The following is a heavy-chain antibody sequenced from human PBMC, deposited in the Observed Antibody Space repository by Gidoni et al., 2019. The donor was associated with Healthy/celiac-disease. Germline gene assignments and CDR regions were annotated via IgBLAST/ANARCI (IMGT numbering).Heavy chain of an antibody. CDR3: ARGLVDIVATGWFDP. V-gene: IGHV1-2*02. J-gene: IGHJ5*02. CDR1: GYTFTGYY. CDR2: INPNSGGT. D-gene: IGHD5-12*01. Sequence: QVQLAQSGAEVKKPGASVKVSCKASGYTFTGYYMHWVRQAPGQGLEWMGWINPNSGGTNYAQKFQGRVTMTRDTSISTAYMELSRLRSDDTAVYYCARGLVDIVATGWFDPWGQGTLVTVSS.